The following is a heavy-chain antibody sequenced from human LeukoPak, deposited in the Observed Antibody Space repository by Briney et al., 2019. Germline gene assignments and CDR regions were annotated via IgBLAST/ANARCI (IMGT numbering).Heavy chain of an antibody. V-gene: IGHV3-49*04. CDR2: IRSKTYGGTP. CDR1: GFTFGDYA. Sequence: GGSLRLSCTTSGFTFGDYAMSWVRQAPGKGLEWVGLIRSKTYGGTPEYAASVKGRFTISRDDSKSIAYLQMNSLKTDDTAVYYCARHDPVVVTAIDIWGQGTMVTVSS. CDR3: ARHDPVVVTAIDI. D-gene: IGHD2-21*02. J-gene: IGHJ3*02.